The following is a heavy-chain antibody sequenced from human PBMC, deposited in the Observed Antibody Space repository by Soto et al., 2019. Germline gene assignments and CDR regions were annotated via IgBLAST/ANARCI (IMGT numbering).Heavy chain of an antibody. CDR1: CGSVSSVSYY. J-gene: IGHJ6*02. Sequence: SETLSLTCTVSCGSVSSVSYYWSWIRQPPGKGLEWIGYIYYSGSTNYNPSLKSRVTISVDTSKNQFSLKLSSVTAADTAVYYCASSYGSGSYSGYYYYGMDVWGQGTTVTVSS. V-gene: IGHV4-61*01. CDR2: IYYSGST. CDR3: ASSYGSGSYSGYYYYGMDV. D-gene: IGHD3-10*01.